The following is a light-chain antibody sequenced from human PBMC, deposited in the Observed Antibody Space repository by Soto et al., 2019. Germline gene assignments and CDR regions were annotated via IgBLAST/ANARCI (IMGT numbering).Light chain of an antibody. CDR2: INSDSSH. J-gene: IGLJ3*02. CDR1: RGHSTYA. Sequence: QSVLTQSPSVSGSPGASVKLTCTLSRGHSTYAIAWHQQQSEQGARSSMKINSDSSHSTGVGLFGRFSGSSSGAERHLTIASLQADDEADYYCHSLGSRIQVFGGGTKVTVL. CDR3: HSLGSRIQV. V-gene: IGLV4-69*01.